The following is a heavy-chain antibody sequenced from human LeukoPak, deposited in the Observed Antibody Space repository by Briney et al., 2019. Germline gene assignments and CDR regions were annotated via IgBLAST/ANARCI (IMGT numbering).Heavy chain of an antibody. V-gene: IGHV3-21*01. CDR1: GFTFSSYS. CDR3: ARDYARPFGVRGVISLDY. CDR2: ISSSSSYI. Sequence: GGSLRLSCAASGFTFSSYSMNWVRRAPGKGLEWVSSISSSSSYIYYADSVKGRFTISRDNAKNSLYLQMNSLRAEDTAVYYCARDYARPFGVRGVISLDYWGQGTLVTVSS. J-gene: IGHJ4*02. D-gene: IGHD3-10*01.